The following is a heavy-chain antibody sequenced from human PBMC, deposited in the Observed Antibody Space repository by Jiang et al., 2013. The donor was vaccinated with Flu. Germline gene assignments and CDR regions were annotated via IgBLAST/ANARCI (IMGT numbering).Heavy chain of an antibody. J-gene: IGHJ6*01. V-gene: IGHV3-64*01. CDR3: ARLYPSDGMDV. CDR1: GFTFSSYA. D-gene: IGHD5/OR15-5a*01. CDR2: ISSNGGST. Sequence: VQLVESGGGLVQPGGSLRLSCAASGFTFSSYAMHWVRQAPGKGLEYVSAISSNGGSTYYANSVKGRFTISRDNSKNTLYLQMGSLRVEDMAVYYCARLYPSDGMDVWGPRDHGHRLL.